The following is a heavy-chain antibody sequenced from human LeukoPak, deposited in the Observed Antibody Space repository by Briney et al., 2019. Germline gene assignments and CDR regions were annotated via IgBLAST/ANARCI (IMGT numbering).Heavy chain of an antibody. D-gene: IGHD3-9*01. V-gene: IGHV1-46*01. CDR1: GYTFTSYY. J-gene: IGHJ4*02. CDR2: INPSGGST. CDR3: ARAPERLRYFDWFENYFDY. Sequence: ASVEASCKASGYTFTSYYMHWVRQAPGQGLEWMGIINPSGGSTSYAQKFQGRVTMTRDTSTSTVYMELSSLRSEDTAVYYCARAPERLRYFDWFENYFDYWGQGTLVTVSS.